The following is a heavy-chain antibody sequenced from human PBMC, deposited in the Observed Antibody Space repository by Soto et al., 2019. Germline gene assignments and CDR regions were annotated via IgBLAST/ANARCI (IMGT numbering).Heavy chain of an antibody. Sequence: SETLSLTCTVSGGSISSYYLSWIRQPPGKGLEWIGYIYYSGSTNYNPSLKSRVTISVDTSKNQFSLKLSSVTAADTAVYYCARGEGYCSSTSCYLADYYYYYYYMDVWGGGTPVTVSS. CDR2: IYYSGST. V-gene: IGHV4-59*01. J-gene: IGHJ6*03. CDR1: GGSISSYY. CDR3: ARGEGYCSSTSCYLADYYYYYYYMDV. D-gene: IGHD2-2*01.